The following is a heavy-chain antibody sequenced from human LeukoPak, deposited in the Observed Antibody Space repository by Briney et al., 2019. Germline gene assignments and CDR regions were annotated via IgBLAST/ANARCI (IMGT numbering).Heavy chain of an antibody. CDR3: AGFGELLRYEDY. CDR2: ISSSGSTI. J-gene: IGHJ4*02. CDR1: GFTFSSYE. D-gene: IGHD3-10*01. Sequence: GGSLRLSCAASGFTFSSYEMNWVRQAPGKGLEWVSCISSSGSTIYYADSVKGRFTISRDNAKNSLYLQMNSLRAEDTAVYYCAGFGELLRYEDYWGQGTLVTVSS. V-gene: IGHV3-48*03.